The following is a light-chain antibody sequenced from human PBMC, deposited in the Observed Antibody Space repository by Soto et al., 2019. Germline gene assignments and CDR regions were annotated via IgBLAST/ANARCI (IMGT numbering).Light chain of an antibody. Sequence: DIQMTQSPSSLSASVGDRVTITCQASQDISNYLNWYQQKPGKAPKLLIYDASNLETGVPSRFSGSGSRTDFTFSISRLHPEDVATYYCQQYDNLPGTFGPGTRVALK. J-gene: IGKJ3*01. CDR1: QDISNY. V-gene: IGKV1-33*01. CDR3: QQYDNLPGT. CDR2: DAS.